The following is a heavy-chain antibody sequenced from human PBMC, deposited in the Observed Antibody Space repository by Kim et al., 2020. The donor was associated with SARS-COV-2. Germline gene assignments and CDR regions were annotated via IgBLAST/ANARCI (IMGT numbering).Heavy chain of an antibody. CDR3: TTGWFGEMDAFDI. V-gene: IGHV3-15*01. D-gene: IGHD3-10*01. J-gene: IGHJ3*02. Sequence: YAAPVKGRFTISRDDSKNTLYLQMNSLKTEDTAVYYCTTGWFGEMDAFDIWGQGTMVTVSS.